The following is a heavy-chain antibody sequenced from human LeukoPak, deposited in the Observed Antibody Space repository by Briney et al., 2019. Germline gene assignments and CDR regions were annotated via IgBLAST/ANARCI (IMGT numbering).Heavy chain of an antibody. CDR3: ARVTEVDAFDI. CDR2: IYYSGST. Sequence: KPGGSLRLSCAASGFTFSRYNMNWVRQAPGKGLEWIGSIYYSGSTYYNPSLKSRVTISVDTSKNQFSLKLSSVTAADTAVYYCARVTEVDAFDIWGQGTMVTVSS. V-gene: IGHV4-39*07. CDR1: GFTFSRYN. D-gene: IGHD1-14*01. J-gene: IGHJ3*02.